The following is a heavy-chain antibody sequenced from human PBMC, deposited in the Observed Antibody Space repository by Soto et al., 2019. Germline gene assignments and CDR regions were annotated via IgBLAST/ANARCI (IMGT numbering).Heavy chain of an antibody. V-gene: IGHV4-39*01. Sequence: QLQLQESGPGLVKPSETLSLTCTVSGGSISSSSYYWGWIRQPPGKGLEWIGGIYYSGSTYYNPSLKSRVTIAVDTSKNQFSLKLSSVTAADTAVYYCARQYGFLEWLFFGWFDPWGQGTLVTVSS. J-gene: IGHJ5*02. D-gene: IGHD3-3*01. CDR1: GGSISSSSYY. CDR3: ARQYGFLEWLFFGWFDP. CDR2: IYYSGST.